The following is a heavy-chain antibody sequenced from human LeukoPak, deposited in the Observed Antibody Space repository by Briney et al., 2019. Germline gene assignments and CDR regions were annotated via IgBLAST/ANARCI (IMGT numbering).Heavy chain of an antibody. V-gene: IGHV1-46*01. CDR2: INPSGGST. D-gene: IGHD2-8*01. J-gene: IGHJ2*01. CDR1: GYTFTSYD. Sequence: ASVKVSCKASGYTFTSYDINWVRQAPGQGLEWMGIINPSGGSTSYAQKFQGRVTMTRDTSTSTVYMELSSLRSEDTAVYYCARVLVNDFDLWGRGTLVTVSS. CDR3: ARVLVNDFDL.